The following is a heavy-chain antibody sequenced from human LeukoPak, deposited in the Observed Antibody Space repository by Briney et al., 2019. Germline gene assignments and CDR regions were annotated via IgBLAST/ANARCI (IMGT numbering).Heavy chain of an antibody. J-gene: IGHJ6*02. V-gene: IGHV1-18*01. CDR3: ARDWLSLRGYYYGMDV. CDR1: GYTFTSYG. Sequence: ASLKVSCKASGYTFTSYGISWVREARGQGLEWMGWSSAYNDRTNYTQKLHGRVTMTTAASTSPAYMELRSLRSDDTAVYYCARDWLSLRGYYYGMDVWGQGTTVTVSS. D-gene: IGHD6-19*01. CDR2: SSAYNDRT.